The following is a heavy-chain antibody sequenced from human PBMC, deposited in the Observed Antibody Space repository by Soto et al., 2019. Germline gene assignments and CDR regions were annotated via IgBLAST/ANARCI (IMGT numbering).Heavy chain of an antibody. CDR3: ARHRGPSLAGTVCFDY. Sequence: QVQMVESGGGVVQPGRSLRLSCIASGFTFSGYAMHWVRQAPGKGLEWVAVITTDGTRTYYADSVKGRFTISRDNSKNTLYLHISALRTEDTSVYYCARHRGPSLAGTVCFDYWGQGTLVTVSS. CDR2: ITTDGTRT. J-gene: IGHJ4*02. CDR1: GFTFSGYA. D-gene: IGHD6-19*01. V-gene: IGHV3-30-3*01.